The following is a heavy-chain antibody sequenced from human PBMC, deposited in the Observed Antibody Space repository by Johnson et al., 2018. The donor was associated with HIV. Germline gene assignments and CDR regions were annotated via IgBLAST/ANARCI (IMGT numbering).Heavy chain of an antibody. CDR1: GFTFSSYG. J-gene: IGHJ3*01. Sequence: VQLVESGGGVVQPGGSLRLSCAASGFTFSSYGMHWVRQAPGKGLEWVAFIRYDGSNKYYADSVKGRFTISRDNSKNTLYLQMNSLRVEDTALYYCARDAGLAVAESDAFDVWGQGTVVIVSS. CDR3: ARDAGLAVAESDAFDV. D-gene: IGHD6-19*01. CDR2: IRYDGSNK. V-gene: IGHV3-30*02.